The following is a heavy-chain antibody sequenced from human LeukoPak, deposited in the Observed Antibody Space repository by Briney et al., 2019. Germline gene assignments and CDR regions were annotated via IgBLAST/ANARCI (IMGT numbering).Heavy chain of an antibody. CDR1: GGSISSYY. D-gene: IGHD1-1*01. CDR3: ARVGGYWNDDHLFDY. J-gene: IGHJ4*02. Sequence: SETLSLTCTVSGGSISSYYWSWIRQPPGKGLEWIGYIYYSGSTNYNPSLKSRVTISVDTSKNQFSLKLSSVTAADTAVYYCARVGGYWNDDHLFDYWGQGTLVTVSS. CDR2: IYYSGST. V-gene: IGHV4-59*01.